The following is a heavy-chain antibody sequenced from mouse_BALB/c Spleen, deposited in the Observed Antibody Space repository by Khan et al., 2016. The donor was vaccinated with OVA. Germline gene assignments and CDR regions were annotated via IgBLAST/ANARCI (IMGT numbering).Heavy chain of an antibody. CDR3: AKGVWSYDFALDY. D-gene: IGHD2-10*02. CDR2: IWGGGTT. V-gene: IGHV2-6-5*01. J-gene: IGHJ4*01. CDR1: GFSLTDYG. Sequence: VELVESGPGLVAPSQNLSITCTVSGFSLTDYGVSWIRQPPGKGLEWLGVIWGGGTTYYNSALKSRLSISKDNSKSQVFLKMNSLQTDDTAMYYCAKGVWSYDFALDYWGQGTSVTVSS.